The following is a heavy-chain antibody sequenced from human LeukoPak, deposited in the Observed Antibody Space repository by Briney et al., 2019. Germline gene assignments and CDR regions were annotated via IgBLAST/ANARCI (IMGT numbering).Heavy chain of an antibody. J-gene: IGHJ6*03. V-gene: IGHV3-21*01. Sequence: PGGSLRLSCAASGFTFSAYNMNWVRRTPGKGLEWVSSITTSSSYMFYADPVRGRFTISRDNAENSLYLQMNSLRDEDTAVYYCARDPYSGGYGAYYYYYMDVWGKGTTVTVSS. CDR3: ARDPYSGGYGAYYYYYMDV. CDR1: GFTFSAYN. CDR2: ITTSSSYM. D-gene: IGHD6-19*01.